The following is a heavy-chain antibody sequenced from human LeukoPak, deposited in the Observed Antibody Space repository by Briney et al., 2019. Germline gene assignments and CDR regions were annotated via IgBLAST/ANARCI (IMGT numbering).Heavy chain of an antibody. CDR2: IYYSGST. CDR3: ARGLPPGDYGDYVPYYYYYMDV. Sequence: PSETLSLTCSVSGGSINNYYWSWIRQPPGKGLEWIGYIYYSGSTNYNPSLKSRVTISVDTSKNQFSLKLSSVTAADTAVYYCARGLPPGDYGDYVPYYYYYMDVWGKGTTVTISS. J-gene: IGHJ6*03. CDR1: GGSINNYY. V-gene: IGHV4-59*01. D-gene: IGHD4-17*01.